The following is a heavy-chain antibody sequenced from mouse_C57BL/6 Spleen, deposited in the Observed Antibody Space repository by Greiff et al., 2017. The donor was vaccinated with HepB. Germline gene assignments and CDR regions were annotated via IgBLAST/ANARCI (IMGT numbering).Heavy chain of an antibody. V-gene: IGHV6-6*01. CDR2: IRNKANNHAT. J-gene: IGHJ3*01. CDR1: GFTFSDAW. D-gene: IGHD2-3*01. Sequence: EVQVVESGGGLVQPGGSMKLSCAASGFTFSDAWMDWVRQSPEKGLEWVAEIRNKANNHATYYAESVKGRFTISRDDSKSSVYLQMNSLRAEDTGIYYCTPGQASDGYHEAWFAYWGQGTLVTVSA. CDR3: TPGQASDGYHEAWFAY.